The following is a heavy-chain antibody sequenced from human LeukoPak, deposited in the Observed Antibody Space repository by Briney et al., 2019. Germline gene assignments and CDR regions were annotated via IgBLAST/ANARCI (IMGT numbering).Heavy chain of an antibody. CDR3: ARYYYDSSGYTIHLPYYYYGMDV. D-gene: IGHD3-22*01. CDR2: INTYNGNT. CDR1: GYIFTSYG. Sequence: ASVKVSCKASGYIFTSYGISWVRQAPGQGLEWMGWINTYNGNTYYAQMLQGRVTMTTDTSTSAAYMELSSLRSEDTAVYYCARYYYDSSGYTIHLPYYYYGMDVWGQGTTVTVSS. J-gene: IGHJ6*02. V-gene: IGHV1-18*01.